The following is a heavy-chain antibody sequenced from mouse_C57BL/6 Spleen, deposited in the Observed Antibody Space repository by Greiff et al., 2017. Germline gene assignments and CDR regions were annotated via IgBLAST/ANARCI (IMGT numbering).Heavy chain of an antibody. V-gene: IGHV1-81*01. D-gene: IGHD3-2*02. CDR3: GGRDGSGPAFAY. Sequence: QVQLQQSGAELARPGASVKLSCKASGYTFTSYGISWVKQRTGQGLEWIGEIYPRSGNTYYNEKFKGKATLTADKSSSTAYMELRSLTSGDSAVYFCGGRDGSGPAFAYWGQGTLVTVSA. CDR1: GYTFTSYG. CDR2: IYPRSGNT. J-gene: IGHJ3*01.